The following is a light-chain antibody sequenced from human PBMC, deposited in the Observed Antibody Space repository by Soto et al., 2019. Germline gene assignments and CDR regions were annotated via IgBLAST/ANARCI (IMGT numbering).Light chain of an antibody. V-gene: IGKV1-39*01. CDR3: QQSYTTPWT. J-gene: IGKJ1*01. CDR2: AAS. CDR1: QSITSY. Sequence: DIQMTQSPSSLSASVGDRVTITCRASQSITSYLNWYQQKPGKAPQLLIYAASSLQSGVPSRFSGSGSGTEFTLTISSLQPEDFANYFCQQSYTTPWTFGQGTKVEVK.